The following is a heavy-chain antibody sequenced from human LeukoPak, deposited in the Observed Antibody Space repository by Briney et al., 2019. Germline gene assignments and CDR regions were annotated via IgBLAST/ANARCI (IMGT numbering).Heavy chain of an antibody. Sequence: PGGSLRLSCAGSGFTFTNSILSWVRQAPGKGLEWLSTFSGNDGYTYYADSVKGRFTISRDNSKNTVYLQMNSLRAEDTANYYCAKRSTAYYFDSWGQGTLVTVSS. CDR1: GFTFTNSI. D-gene: IGHD2-2*01. CDR3: AKRSTAYYFDS. CDR2: FSGNDGYT. J-gene: IGHJ4*02. V-gene: IGHV3-23*01.